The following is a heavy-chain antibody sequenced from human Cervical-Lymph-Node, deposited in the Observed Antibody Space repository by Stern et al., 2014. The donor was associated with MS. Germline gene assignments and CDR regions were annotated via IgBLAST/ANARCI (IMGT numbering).Heavy chain of an antibody. V-gene: IGHV3-53*01. Sequence: EVQLVESGGGLVQPGGSLRLSCAVSGFSGSTNYMNWVRQAPGKGLECVSIIYSDGRTSYADSVKGRFSISRDDSKNTLYLEMNSLRAEDTAVYYCARAGVWDVLDNWGQGTLVTVSS. CDR2: IYSDGRT. J-gene: IGHJ4*02. CDR1: GFSGSTNY. CDR3: ARAGVWDVLDN. D-gene: IGHD3-3*01.